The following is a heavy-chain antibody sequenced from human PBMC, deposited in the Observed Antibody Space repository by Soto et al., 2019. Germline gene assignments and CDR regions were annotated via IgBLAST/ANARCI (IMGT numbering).Heavy chain of an antibody. J-gene: IGHJ3*02. Sequence: PSETLSLTCTVSGGSISSYYWSWIRQPPGKGLEWIGYIYYSGSTNYNPSLKSRVTISVDTSKNQFSLKLSSVTAADTAVYYCARDRHYYDSSGYYYRSVAFDIWGQGTMVTVSS. D-gene: IGHD3-22*01. CDR3: ARDRHYYDSSGYYYRSVAFDI. CDR1: GGSISSYY. CDR2: IYYSGST. V-gene: IGHV4-59*01.